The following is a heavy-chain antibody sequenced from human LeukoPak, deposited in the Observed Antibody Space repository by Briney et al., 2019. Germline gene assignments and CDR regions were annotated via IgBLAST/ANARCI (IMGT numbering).Heavy chain of an antibody. J-gene: IGHJ4*02. CDR3: ARIDFWSSYSSPTFAY. CDR1: GFTFSSYS. D-gene: IGHD3-3*01. CDR2: ISSSSRYI. V-gene: IGHV3-21*06. Sequence: GGSLRLSCAASGFTFSSYSMNWVRQAPGKGLEWVSSISSSSRYIYYADSVKGRFTISRDNAKNSLYLQMNSLRAEDTAVYYCARIDFWSSYSSPTFAYWGQGTLVTVSS.